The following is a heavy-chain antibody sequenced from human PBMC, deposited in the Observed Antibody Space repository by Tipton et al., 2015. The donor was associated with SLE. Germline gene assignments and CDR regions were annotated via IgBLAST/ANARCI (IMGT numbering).Heavy chain of an antibody. CDR3: ARDSGDGVGIKYAFDI. J-gene: IGHJ3*02. CDR2: INHSGST. Sequence: TLSLTCAVYGGSFSGYYWSWIRQPPGKGLEWIGEINHSGSTNYNPSLKSRVTISVDTSKNQFSLKLSSVTAADTAVYYCARDSGDGVGIKYAFDIWGQGTMVTVSS. V-gene: IGHV4-34*01. D-gene: IGHD3-10*01. CDR1: GGSFSGYY.